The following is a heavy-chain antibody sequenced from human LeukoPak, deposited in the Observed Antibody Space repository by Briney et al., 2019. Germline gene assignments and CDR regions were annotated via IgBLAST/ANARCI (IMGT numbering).Heavy chain of an antibody. J-gene: IGHJ4*02. CDR2: INHSGST. V-gene: IGHV4-34*01. Sequence: GSLRLSCAASGFTFSSYAMSWVRQAPGKGLEWIGEINHSGSTNYNPSLKSRVTISVDTSRNQFSLKLSSVTAADTAVYYCARARPIHYYDSSGCADYWGQGTLVTVSS. CDR3: ARARPIHYYDSSGCADY. CDR1: GFTFSSYA. D-gene: IGHD3-22*01.